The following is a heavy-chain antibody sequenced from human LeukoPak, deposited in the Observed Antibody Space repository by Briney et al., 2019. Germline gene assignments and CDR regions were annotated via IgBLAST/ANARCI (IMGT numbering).Heavy chain of an antibody. V-gene: IGHV1-2*02. D-gene: IGHD1-26*01. CDR3: ASDPGGVGPSVAWYFDL. CDR1: GYTFSDYY. J-gene: IGHJ2*01. Sequence: ASVKVSCKASGYTFSDYYMNWVRQAPAQGPEWMGWINPKSGATTCAQNFQARATLTRDTSITTVYMELTGLTSDDTAVYYCASDPGGVGPSVAWYFDLWGRGTLVTVSS. CDR2: INPKSGAT.